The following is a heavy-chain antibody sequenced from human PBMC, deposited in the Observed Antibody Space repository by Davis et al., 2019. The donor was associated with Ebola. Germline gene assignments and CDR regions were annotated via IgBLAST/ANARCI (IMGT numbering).Heavy chain of an antibody. CDR2: IYYSGST. V-gene: IGHV4-39*01. J-gene: IGHJ4*02. Sequence: SETLSLTCTVSGGSISSYYWSCIRQPPGKGLEWIGSIYYSGSTYYNPSLKSRVTISVDTSKNQFSLKLSSVTAADTAVYYCARFDYGGNSCFDYWGQGTLVTVSS. CDR1: GGSISSYY. CDR3: ARFDYGGNSCFDY. D-gene: IGHD4-23*01.